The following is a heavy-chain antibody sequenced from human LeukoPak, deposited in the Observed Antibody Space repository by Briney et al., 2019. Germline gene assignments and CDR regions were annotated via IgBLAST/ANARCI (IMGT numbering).Heavy chain of an antibody. V-gene: IGHV3-72*01. J-gene: IGHJ4*02. Sequence: PGGSLRLSCAASGFIFSDQYMDWVRQAPGKGLEWLGRVRNKAHNYMTEYAASVKDRFKISRDDSLKSLFLQLNSLKAEDTAVYYCVSGGGYFFDYWGRGTLVTVSS. CDR1: GFIFSDQY. D-gene: IGHD4-23*01. CDR2: VRNKAHNYMT. CDR3: VSGGGYFFDY.